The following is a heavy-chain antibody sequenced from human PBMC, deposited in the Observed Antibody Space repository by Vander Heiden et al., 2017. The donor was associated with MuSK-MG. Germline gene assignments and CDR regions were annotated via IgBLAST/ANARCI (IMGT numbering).Heavy chain of an antibody. Sequence: QVQLVQSGAEVKKPGSSVKVSCKASGGTFSSYAISWVRQAPGQGLEWMGGIIPIFGTANYAKKFHGRVTITADESTSTAYRELSSLRSEETAVYYCARELYYNSTSGQKYYFDYWGQGTLVTVSS. J-gene: IGHJ4*02. D-gene: IGHD2-2*01. CDR3: ARELYYNSTSGQKYYFDY. CDR1: GGTFSSYA. CDR2: IIPIFGTA. V-gene: IGHV1-69*01.